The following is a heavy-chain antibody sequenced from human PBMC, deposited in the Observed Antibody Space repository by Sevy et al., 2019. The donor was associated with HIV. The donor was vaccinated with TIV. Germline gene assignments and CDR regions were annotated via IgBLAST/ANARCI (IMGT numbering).Heavy chain of an antibody. CDR3: ARGGGAVDHGMDV. CDR2: IIPIFGTV. V-gene: IGHV1-69*13. Sequence: ASVKVSCKASGGTFSSYDINWVRQAPGQGLEWMGQIIPIFGTVRYAQKFQGRVTITADESTSTAYMDLSSLRSEDMAVYYCARGGGAVDHGMDVWGQGTTVTVSS. CDR1: GGTFSSYD. D-gene: IGHD2-21*01. J-gene: IGHJ6*02.